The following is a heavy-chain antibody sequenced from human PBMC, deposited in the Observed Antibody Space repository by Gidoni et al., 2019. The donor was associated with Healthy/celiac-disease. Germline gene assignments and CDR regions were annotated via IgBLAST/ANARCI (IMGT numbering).Heavy chain of an antibody. J-gene: IGHJ4*02. CDR3: ARDRGLRPSSSWYQGYPYYFDY. V-gene: IGHV3-7*03. CDR2: IKQDGSDK. Sequence: EVQLVESGGGLVQPGGSLRLSCAASGFLFRRYGRSWVRQAPGKGLEWVANIKQDGSDKYYVDSGKGRFTVSRVNVKNSLYLQMNSLRAEDTAVYYCARDRGLRPSSSWYQGYPYYFDYWGQGTLVTVSS. D-gene: IGHD6-13*01. CDR1: GFLFRRYG.